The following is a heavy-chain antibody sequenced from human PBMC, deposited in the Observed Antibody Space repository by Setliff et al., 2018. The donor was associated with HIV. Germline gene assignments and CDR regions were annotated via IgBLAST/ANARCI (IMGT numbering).Heavy chain of an antibody. Sequence: ASVQVSCKASGYTFTGYFVHWVRQAPGQGLEWMGRINPNTDDTKYAEKFQGRVTMTRETSISTAYMELSRLRSDDTAVYYCARLRYTTMGGLDYWGQGSRVTVSS. D-gene: IGHD5-18*01. CDR3: ARLRYTTMGGLDY. CDR2: INPNTDDT. V-gene: IGHV1-2*06. J-gene: IGHJ4*02. CDR1: GYTFTGYF.